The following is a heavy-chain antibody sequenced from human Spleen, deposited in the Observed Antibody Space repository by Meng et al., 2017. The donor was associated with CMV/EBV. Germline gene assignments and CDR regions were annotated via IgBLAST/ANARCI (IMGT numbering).Heavy chain of an antibody. D-gene: IGHD3-3*01. CDR2: ISWNKGHI. CDR3: ARGDDFWSAYFDY. CDR1: GFMFDDYD. V-gene: IGHV3-9*01. J-gene: IGHJ4*02. Sequence: SLKISCVPSGFMFDDYDMYWVRQIPGKGLERVSGISWNKGHIDFADSVKGRFTISRDNAKNSLYLQMNSLRAEDTAIYYCARGDDFWSAYFDYWGQGTLVTVSS.